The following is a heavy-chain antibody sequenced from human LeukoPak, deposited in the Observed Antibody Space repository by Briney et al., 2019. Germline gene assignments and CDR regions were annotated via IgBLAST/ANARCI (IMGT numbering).Heavy chain of an antibody. CDR2: IRSKANSYAT. J-gene: IGHJ4*02. D-gene: IGHD6-19*01. V-gene: IGHV3-73*01. CDR1: GFTFSGSA. CDR3: TRQGSTPWYSSGWYYFDY. Sequence: GGSLRLSCAASGFTFSGSAMHWVRQASGKGLEWVGRIRSKANSYATAYAASVKGRFTVSRDDSKNTAYLQMNSLKTEDTAVYYCTRQGSTPWYSSGWYYFDYWGQGTLVTVSS.